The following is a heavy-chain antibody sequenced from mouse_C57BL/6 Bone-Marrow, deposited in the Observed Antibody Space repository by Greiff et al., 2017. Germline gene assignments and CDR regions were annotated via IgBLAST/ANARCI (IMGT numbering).Heavy chain of an antibody. CDR3: ARDGGSSHWYFDV. D-gene: IGHD1-1*01. V-gene: IGHV5-16*01. J-gene: IGHJ1*03. Sequence: EVQLVESEGGLVQPGSSMKLSCTASGFTFSDYYMAWVRQVPEKGLEWVANINYDGSSTYYLDSLKSRFIISRDNAKNILYLQMSSRKSEDTATYYCARDGGSSHWYFDVWGTGTTVTVSS. CDR2: INYDGSST. CDR1: GFTFSDYY.